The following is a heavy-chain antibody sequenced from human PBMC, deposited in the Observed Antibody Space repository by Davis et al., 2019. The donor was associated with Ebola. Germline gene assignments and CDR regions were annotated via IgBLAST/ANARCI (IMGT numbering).Heavy chain of an antibody. J-gene: IGHJ3*02. CDR1: GFNFNNYD. CDR3: AGNYAKSAFDM. V-gene: IGHV3-30*03. Sequence: GESLKISCAASGFNFNNYDMHWVRQAPGKGLEWVAVISYDGSHKFYADSVKDRFTVSRDDSKNTLYLQMNSLRVDDTALYYCAGNYAKSAFDMWGPGTMVTVS. CDR2: ISYDGSHK. D-gene: IGHD3-16*01.